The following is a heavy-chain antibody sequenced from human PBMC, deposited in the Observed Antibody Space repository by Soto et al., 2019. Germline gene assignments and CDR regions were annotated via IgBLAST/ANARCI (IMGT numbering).Heavy chain of an antibody. V-gene: IGHV1-3*01. Sequence: ASVKVSCKASGYTFNNYAVHWVRQAPGQRFEWMGWTDAGNGRTKYSQKFQGRVTMTTDTSTSTAYMELRSLRSDDTAVYYCAKNEGDSVPWFDPWGQGTLVTVSS. D-gene: IGHD2-21*02. CDR1: GYTFNNYA. J-gene: IGHJ5*02. CDR3: AKNEGDSVPWFDP. CDR2: TDAGNGRT.